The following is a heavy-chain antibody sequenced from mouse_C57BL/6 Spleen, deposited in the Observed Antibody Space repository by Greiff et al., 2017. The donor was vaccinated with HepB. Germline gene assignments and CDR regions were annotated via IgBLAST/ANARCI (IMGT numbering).Heavy chain of an antibody. CDR3: AIYSNYGGFAY. D-gene: IGHD2-5*01. CDR1: GYAFSSSW. CDR2: IYPGDGDT. V-gene: IGHV1-82*01. Sequence: QVQLQQSGPELVKPGASVKISCKASGYAFSSSWMNWVKQRPGKGLEWIGRIYPGDGDTNYNGKFKGKATLTADKSSSTAYMQLSSLTSEDSAVYFCAIYSNYGGFAYWGQGTLVTVSA. J-gene: IGHJ3*01.